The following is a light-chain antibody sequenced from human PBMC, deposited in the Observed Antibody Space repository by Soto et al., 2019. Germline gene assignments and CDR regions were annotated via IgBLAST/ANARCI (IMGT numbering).Light chain of an antibody. Sequence: QLVLTQSSSASASLGSSVKLACTLTSGHTNYIIAWHQRQPGKAPRFLMKLEGSGSYNRGSGVPDRFSGSSSGADRFLTISNLQSEDEADYYCETWDSIVVFGGGTKLTVL. CDR3: ETWDSIVV. CDR2: LEGSGSY. J-gene: IGLJ3*02. V-gene: IGLV4-60*03. CDR1: SGHTNYI.